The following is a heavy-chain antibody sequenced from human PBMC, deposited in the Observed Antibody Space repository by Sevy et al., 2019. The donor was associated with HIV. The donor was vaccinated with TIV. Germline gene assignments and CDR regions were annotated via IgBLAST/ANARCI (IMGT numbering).Heavy chain of an antibody. CDR2: ISGSGDTT. CDR1: GFSFSSYA. CDR3: AKSDDYSRPNWFDP. J-gene: IGHJ5*02. V-gene: IGHV3-23*01. D-gene: IGHD4-4*01. Sequence: GGSLRLSCAASGFSFSSYAMNWVRQAPGKGLEWVSGISGSGDTTYYADSVKGRFTISRDNSKNTLYLQMKSLRAEDTAEYFCAKSDDYSRPNWFDPWGQGTLVTVSS.